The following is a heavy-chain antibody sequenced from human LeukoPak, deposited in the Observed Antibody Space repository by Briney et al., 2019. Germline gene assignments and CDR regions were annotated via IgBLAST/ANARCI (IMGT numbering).Heavy chain of an antibody. D-gene: IGHD1-26*01. V-gene: IGHV2-5*02. CDR3: ARIPNAIGSYVGDYFDY. Sequence: SGPTLVNPTQTLTLTCSFSGFSVTTNGVAVGWIRQPPGKALEWLALIYWDDDKRYSPSLESRLTITKDTSKNQAVLKMTNMDTVDTATYYCARIPNAIGSYVGDYFDYWGQGTLVTVSS. CDR1: GFSVTTNGVA. CDR2: IYWDDDK. J-gene: IGHJ4*02.